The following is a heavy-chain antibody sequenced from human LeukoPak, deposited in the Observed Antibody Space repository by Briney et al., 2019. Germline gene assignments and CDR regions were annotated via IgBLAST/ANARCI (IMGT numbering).Heavy chain of an antibody. CDR3: TRDPRMWIFGVVPSGWFDP. Sequence: GGSLRLSCTASGFTFRDYAMSWFRKAPGKGLEWVGFIRSKAYGGTTEYAASVKGRFTISRDDSKSIAYLQMNSLKTEDTAVYYWTRDPRMWIFGVVPSGWFDPWGQGTVVTVSA. CDR2: IRSKAYGGTT. J-gene: IGHJ5*02. CDR1: GFTFRDYA. D-gene: IGHD3-3*01. V-gene: IGHV3-49*03.